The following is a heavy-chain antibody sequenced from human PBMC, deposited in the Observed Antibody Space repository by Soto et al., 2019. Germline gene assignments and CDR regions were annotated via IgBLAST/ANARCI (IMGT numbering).Heavy chain of an antibody. D-gene: IGHD3-3*01. V-gene: IGHV3-23*01. Sequence: GGSLRLSCAASGFTFSSYAMSWVRQAPGKGLEWVSAISGSGGSTYYADSVKGRFTISRDNSKNTLYLQMNSLRAEDTAVYYCAKDVAVSWWAFGVVIHHGLTQPYYFDYWGQGTLVTVSS. CDR3: AKDVAVSWWAFGVVIHHGLTQPYYFDY. J-gene: IGHJ4*02. CDR1: GFTFSSYA. CDR2: ISGSGGST.